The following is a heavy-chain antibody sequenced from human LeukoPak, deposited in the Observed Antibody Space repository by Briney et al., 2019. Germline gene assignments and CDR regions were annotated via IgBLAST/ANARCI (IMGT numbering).Heavy chain of an antibody. CDR1: GFTFSSYW. J-gene: IGHJ5*02. CDR2: IKQDGSEK. D-gene: IGHD2-15*01. Sequence: GGSLRLSCAASGFTFSSYWMSWVRQAPGKGLEWVANIKQDGSEKYYVDSVKGRFTISRDNAKNSLYLQMNSLRAEDTALYYCAANPLYCSGGSCYWFDPWGQGTLVTVSS. CDR3: AANPLYCSGGSCYWFDP. V-gene: IGHV3-7*03.